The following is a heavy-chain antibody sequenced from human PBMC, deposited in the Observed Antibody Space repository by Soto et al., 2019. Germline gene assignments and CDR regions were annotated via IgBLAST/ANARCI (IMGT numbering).Heavy chain of an antibody. CDR1: GFTFSNYG. V-gene: IGHV3-30*03. CDR2: ISYDGSNK. D-gene: IGHD6-19*01. Sequence: QVQLVESGGGVVQPGRSLRLSCAASGFTFSNYGMHWARQAPGKGLEWVAGISYDGSNKYYADSVKGRFTISRDNSKNTLYLQMNSLRTEDTAVYYCAGGWYFLDYCGQGTLVTVSP. J-gene: IGHJ4*02. CDR3: AGGWYFLDY.